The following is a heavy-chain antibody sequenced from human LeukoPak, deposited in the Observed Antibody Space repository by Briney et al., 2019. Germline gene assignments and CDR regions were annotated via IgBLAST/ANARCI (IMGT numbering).Heavy chain of an antibody. CDR3: ASPLGWDREGGDY. J-gene: IGHJ4*02. V-gene: IGHV1-46*01. D-gene: IGHD1-26*01. CDR2: INPSGGST. CDR1: GYTFTSYY. Sequence: GASVTVSCKASGYTFTSYYMHWVRQAPGQGLEWMGIINPSGGSTSYEQKFQGRVTMTRDPSTSTVYMELSSLRSEDTAVYYCASPLGWDREGGDYWGQGTLDTVSS.